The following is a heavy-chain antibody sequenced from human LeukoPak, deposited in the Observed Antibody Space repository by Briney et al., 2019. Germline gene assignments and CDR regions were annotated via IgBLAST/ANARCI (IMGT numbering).Heavy chain of an antibody. Sequence: GGSLRLSCAASGFTFSSYSMNWVRQAPGKGLEWVSSISSSSSYIYYADSVKGRFTISRDNAKNSLYLQMNSLRAEDTAVYYCARDTIFGQLSFDYWGQGTLVTVSS. CDR2: ISSSSSYI. V-gene: IGHV3-21*01. CDR1: GFTFSSYS. D-gene: IGHD3-3*01. CDR3: ARDTIFGQLSFDY. J-gene: IGHJ4*02.